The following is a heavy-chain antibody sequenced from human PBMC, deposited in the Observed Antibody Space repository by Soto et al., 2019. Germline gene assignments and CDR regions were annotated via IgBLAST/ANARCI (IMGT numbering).Heavy chain of an antibody. CDR3: ARDVLGVALPLDS. Sequence: PSQTLSLTCVISGDSVSSNTAAWNWIRQSPSRGLEWLGGTYYRSKWYNDYAVSVKSRISINPETSKNQFSLQLNSVTPEDTAVYYCARDVLGVALPLDSRGQGTLVTGSS. CDR2: TYYRSKWYN. J-gene: IGHJ4*02. CDR1: GDSVSSNTAA. D-gene: IGHD3-10*02. V-gene: IGHV6-1*01.